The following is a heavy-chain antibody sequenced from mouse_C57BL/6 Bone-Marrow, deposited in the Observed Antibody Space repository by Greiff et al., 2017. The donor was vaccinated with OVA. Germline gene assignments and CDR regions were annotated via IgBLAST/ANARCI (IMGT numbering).Heavy chain of an antibody. CDR3: ARYPYYCGSSHWYFDV. V-gene: IGHV1-69*01. D-gene: IGHD1-1*01. CDR2: IDPSDSYT. CDR1: GYTFTSYW. J-gene: IGHJ1*03. Sequence: QLQLQQPGAELVMPGASVKLSCKASGYTFTSYWMHWVKQRPGQGLEWIGEIDPSDSYTNYNQKFKGKSTLTVDKSSSTAYMQLSSLTSGDSAVYSCARYPYYCGSSHWYFDVWGTGTTVTVSS.